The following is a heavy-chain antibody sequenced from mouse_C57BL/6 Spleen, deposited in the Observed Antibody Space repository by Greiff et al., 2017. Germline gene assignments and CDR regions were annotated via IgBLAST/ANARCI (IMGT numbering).Heavy chain of an antibody. Sequence: QVQLQQPGAELVKPGASVKVSCKASGYTFTSYWMHWVKQRPGQGLEWIGRIHPSDSDTNYNQKFKGKATLTVDKSSSTAYMQLSSLTSEDSAVYYCAMGRGSGNSFAYWGQGTLVTVSA. V-gene: IGHV1-74*01. D-gene: IGHD2-1*01. CDR3: AMGRGSGNSFAY. CDR2: IHPSDSDT. CDR1: GYTFTSYW. J-gene: IGHJ3*01.